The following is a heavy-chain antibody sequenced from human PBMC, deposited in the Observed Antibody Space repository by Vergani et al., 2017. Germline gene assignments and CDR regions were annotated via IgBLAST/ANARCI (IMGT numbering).Heavy chain of an antibody. J-gene: IGHJ4*02. Sequence: QGQLQESGLGLVKPSETLSLTFTVSGGSISSYYWSWIRQPPGKGLEWIGDIYYSGSTNYNPSLKSRVTISVDTSKNQFSLKLSSVTAADTAGYYCARAKRDTMVRRANFLPFDYWGQGTLVTVSS. CDR3: ARAKRDTMVRRANFLPFDY. D-gene: IGHD3-10*01. V-gene: IGHV4-59*01. CDR2: IYYSGST. CDR1: GGSISSYY.